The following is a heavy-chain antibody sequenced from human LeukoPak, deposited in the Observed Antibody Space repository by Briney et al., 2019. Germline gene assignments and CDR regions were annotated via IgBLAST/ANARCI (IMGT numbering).Heavy chain of an antibody. V-gene: IGHV4-39*07. CDR1: GGSISSSSYY. Sequence: SETLSLTCTVSGGSISSSSYYWDWIRQSPGKGLEWLGSIYYVGSTYYNPSLESRVTISVDTSKNQFSLKLSSVTAADTAVYYCARAPRSVSHGMDVWGQGTTVTVSS. CDR2: IYYVGST. D-gene: IGHD2/OR15-2a*01. J-gene: IGHJ6*02. CDR3: ARAPRSVSHGMDV.